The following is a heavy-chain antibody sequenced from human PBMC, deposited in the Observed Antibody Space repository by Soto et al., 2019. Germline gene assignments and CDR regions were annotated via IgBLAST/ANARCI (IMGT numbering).Heavy chain of an antibody. D-gene: IGHD2-15*01. Sequence: EVQLLQSGGGLVQPGGSLRLSCAASGFTFSTFAMTWVRQAPGKGLEWVSSIDNSGRTTYYADSVKGRFTISRDNSKNTLYLQMNSLRADDTAVYYCGKDVYGSGASCFSAVGAWGQGILVTVSS. CDR2: IDNSGRTT. CDR1: GFTFSTFA. CDR3: GKDVYGSGASCFSAVGA. J-gene: IGHJ5*02. V-gene: IGHV3-23*01.